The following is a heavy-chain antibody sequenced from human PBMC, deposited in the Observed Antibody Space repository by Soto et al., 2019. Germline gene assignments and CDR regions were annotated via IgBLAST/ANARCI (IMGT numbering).Heavy chain of an antibody. CDR1: GFTFSSYA. D-gene: IGHD6-19*01. V-gene: IGHV3-30-3*01. CDR3: ARGVAIAVAGAKGV. CDR2: ISYDGSNK. Sequence: GGSLRLSCAASGFTFSSYAMHWVRQAPGKGLEWVAVISYDGSNKYYADSVKGRFTISRDNSKNTLYLQMNSLRAEDTAVYYRARGVAIAVAGAKGVWGQGTTVTVSS. J-gene: IGHJ6*02.